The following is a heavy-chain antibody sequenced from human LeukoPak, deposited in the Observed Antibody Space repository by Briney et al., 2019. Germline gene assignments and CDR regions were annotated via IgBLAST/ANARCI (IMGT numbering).Heavy chain of an antibody. J-gene: IGHJ4*02. CDR1: GFTFSSYG. CDR3: ANILTGYSLGY. Sequence: GGSLRLSCAASGFTFSSYGMHWVRQAPGKGLEWVAVIWYDGSNKYYADSVKGRFTISRDNSKNTLYLQMNSLRAEDTAVYYCANILTGYSLGYWGQGTLVTVSS. D-gene: IGHD3-9*01. V-gene: IGHV3-33*08. CDR2: IWYDGSNK.